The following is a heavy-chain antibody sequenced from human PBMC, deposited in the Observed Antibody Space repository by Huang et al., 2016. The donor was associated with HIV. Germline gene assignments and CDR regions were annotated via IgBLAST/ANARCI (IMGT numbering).Heavy chain of an antibody. V-gene: IGHV3-7*01. Sequence: VESGGRSVQPGGSIKLSCVGSTFTLGAYWMSGVRQPPGKGLDWGANIKQDESEKYYVDSVKGRFNISRDNARKVLFLEMDNLRVEDTAMYFCATKTAGMDIWGQGTTVTVSS. D-gene: IGHD1-7*01. CDR3: ATKTAGMDI. CDR2: IKQDESEK. CDR1: TFTLGAYW. J-gene: IGHJ6*02.